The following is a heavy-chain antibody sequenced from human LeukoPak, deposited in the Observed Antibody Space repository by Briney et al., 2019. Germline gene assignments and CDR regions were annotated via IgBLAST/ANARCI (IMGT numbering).Heavy chain of an antibody. CDR1: GFSFSSYA. CDR2: ISGSGGST. CDR3: AKVRVVVIDAFEY. J-gene: IGHJ4*02. D-gene: IGHD3-22*01. Sequence: GGSLRLSCAASGFSFSSYAMNWVRQAPGKGLEWVSAISGSGGSTYHADSVKGRFTISRDNSKNTLYLQMNSLRAEDTAVYYCAKVRVVVIDAFEYWGQGTLVTVSS. V-gene: IGHV3-23*01.